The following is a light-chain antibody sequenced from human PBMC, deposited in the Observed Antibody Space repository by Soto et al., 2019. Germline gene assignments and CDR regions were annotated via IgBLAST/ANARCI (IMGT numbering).Light chain of an antibody. CDR1: QSFSSH. CDR2: DAS. CDR3: QQRSGVPLT. V-gene: IGKV3-11*01. Sequence: EIVLTQSPATLSLSPGERATLSCRSSQSFSSHLAWYHQKPGRAPRPLIYDASDRATGIPARFSDSGSGTDFSLTISSAGPEDFAGYYGQQRSGVPLTGGGET. J-gene: IGKJ4*01.